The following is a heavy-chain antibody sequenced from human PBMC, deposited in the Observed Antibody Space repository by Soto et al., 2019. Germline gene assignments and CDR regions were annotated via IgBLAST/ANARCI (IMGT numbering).Heavy chain of an antibody. CDR2: IYYSGST. V-gene: IGHV4-59*01. CDR1: GGNISSYA. J-gene: IGHJ3*02. D-gene: IGHD2-8*01. Sequence: TLTLPCTVSGGNISSYAGSWIRQTPGKGLEWIGYIYYSGSTNYNPSLKSRVTITVDTSKNQFSLKLSSVTAADTAVYYWATEGYCTNGVCYVAFDIWGEGTMVTGSS. CDR3: ATEGYCTNGVCYVAFDI.